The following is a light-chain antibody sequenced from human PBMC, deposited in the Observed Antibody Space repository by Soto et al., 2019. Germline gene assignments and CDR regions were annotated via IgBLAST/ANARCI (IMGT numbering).Light chain of an antibody. CDR3: GAWDDSLSAV. Sequence: QSALTQPPSVSAAPGQKVTISCSGSNSNIGNNYVSWYQQLPGTAPKLLIYDNNKRPSGIPDRFSGSKSGTSATLGITGLQTGDGADYYCGAWDDSLSAVFGGGTKVTVL. J-gene: IGLJ2*01. V-gene: IGLV1-51*01. CDR2: DNN. CDR1: NSNIGNNY.